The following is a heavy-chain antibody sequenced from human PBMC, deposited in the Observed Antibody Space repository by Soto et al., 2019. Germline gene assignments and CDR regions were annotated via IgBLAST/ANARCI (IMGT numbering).Heavy chain of an antibody. J-gene: IGHJ4*02. CDR2: IYYSGST. CDR3: ARTSSGTFRYFDS. Sequence: SETLSLTCTVSGGSISSGGYYWSWIRHHPGRGLEWIGYIYYSGSTYYNPSLKSRVTTSVDTSKNQFSLKLSSVTAVDTAMYYCARTSSGTFRYFDSWGPGTLVTVSS. CDR1: GGSISSGGYY. V-gene: IGHV4-31*03. D-gene: IGHD3-10*01.